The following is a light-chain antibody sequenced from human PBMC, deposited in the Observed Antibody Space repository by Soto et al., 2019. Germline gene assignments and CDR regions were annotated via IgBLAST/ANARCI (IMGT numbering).Light chain of an antibody. CDR3: ATWDDSLNGRV. Sequence: QSVLTQPTSASGTPGQRVTISCSGSSSNIGTNTVNWYQQLPGAAPKLLISDDYDRSSGVPDRFSASKSGTSASLAISGLQSEDEAAYYCATWDDSLNGRVFGGGTKLTVL. J-gene: IGLJ2*01. V-gene: IGLV1-44*01. CDR1: SSNIGTNT. CDR2: DDY.